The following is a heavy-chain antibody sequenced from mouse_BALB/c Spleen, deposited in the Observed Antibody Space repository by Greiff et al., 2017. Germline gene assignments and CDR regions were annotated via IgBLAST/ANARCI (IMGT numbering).Heavy chain of an antibody. Sequence: VQLQQSGAELVRSGASVKLSCTASGFNISDYYMHWVKQRPEQGLEWIGWIDPENGDTEYAPKFQGKATMTADTSSNTAYLQLSSLTSEDTAVYYCNAPITTVVAPYFDYWGQGTTLTVSS. CDR2: IDPENGDT. J-gene: IGHJ2*01. V-gene: IGHV14-4*02. D-gene: IGHD1-1*01. CDR3: NAPITTVVAPYFDY. CDR1: GFNISDYY.